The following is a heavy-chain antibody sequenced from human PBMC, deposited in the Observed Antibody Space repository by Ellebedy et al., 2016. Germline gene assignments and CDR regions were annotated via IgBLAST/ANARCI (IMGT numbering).Heavy chain of an antibody. CDR1: GSTFSGYT. CDR3: RQGHYFDQ. Sequence: GESLKISCAASGSTFSGYTMNWVRQAPGKGLEWVSSISSSSSTIYYADSVKGRFTISRDNSKNTLYLQMNNLRVDDTALYYCRQGHYFDQWGQGALVTVSS. V-gene: IGHV3-48*01. J-gene: IGHJ4*02. CDR2: ISSSSSTI.